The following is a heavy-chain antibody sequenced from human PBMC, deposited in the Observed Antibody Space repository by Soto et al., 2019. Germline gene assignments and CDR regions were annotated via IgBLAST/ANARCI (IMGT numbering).Heavy chain of an antibody. CDR1: GFTFSSYE. CDR3: ARGVVPAAIMYV. V-gene: IGHV3-48*03. D-gene: IGHD2-2*01. CDR2: ISSSGSTI. J-gene: IGHJ6*02. Sequence: EVQLVESGGGLVQPGGSLRLSCAASGFTFSSYEMNWVRQAPGKGLEWVSYISSSGSTIYYADSVKGRFTISRDNAKNSLYLQMNSLRAEDTAVYYCARGVVPAAIMYVWGPGTTVTVSS.